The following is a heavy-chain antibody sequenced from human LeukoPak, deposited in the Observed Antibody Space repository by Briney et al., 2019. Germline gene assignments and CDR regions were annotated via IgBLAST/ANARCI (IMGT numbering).Heavy chain of an antibody. Sequence: SVKVSCKASGGTFSSYAISWVRQAPGQGLEWMGGIIPMFGTANYAQKFQGRVTITADESTSTAYMELSSLRPEDTAVYYCARGPGVTGSPAPNDYYYMDVWGKGTTVTVSS. J-gene: IGHJ6*03. CDR3: ARGPGVTGSPAPNDYYYMDV. CDR1: GGTFSSYA. V-gene: IGHV1-69*13. CDR2: IIPMFGTA. D-gene: IGHD1-20*01.